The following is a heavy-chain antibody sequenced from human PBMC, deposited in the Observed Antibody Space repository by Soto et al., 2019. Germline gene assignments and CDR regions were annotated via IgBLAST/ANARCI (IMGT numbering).Heavy chain of an antibody. CDR1: GFTFSNYA. V-gene: IGHV3-23*01. J-gene: IGHJ4*02. CDR3: AKDRTPANTVTTSDY. CDR2: VSGSGGST. D-gene: IGHD4-17*01. Sequence: HPGGSLRLSCAASGFTFSNYAMSWVRQAPGKGLEWVSGVSGSGGSTYYAESVKGRFTISRDNSKNTLYLQMNSLRADDTAVYYCAKDRTPANTVTTSDYWGQGTLVTVSS.